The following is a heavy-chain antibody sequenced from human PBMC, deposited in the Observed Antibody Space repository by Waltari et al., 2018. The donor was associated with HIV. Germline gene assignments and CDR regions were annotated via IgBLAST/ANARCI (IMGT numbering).Heavy chain of an antibody. D-gene: IGHD3-22*01. Sequence: QVQLVESGGGVVQPGGSLRLSCAASGFTFSSYGMPWVRPAPGKGLEWVAFIRYDGSNKYYADSVKGRFTISRDNSKNTLYLQMNSLRAEDTAVYYCAKSYYYDSSGHHEVWGQGTLVTVSS. CDR3: AKSYYYDSSGHHEV. CDR1: GFTFSSYG. CDR2: IRYDGSNK. J-gene: IGHJ4*02. V-gene: IGHV3-30*02.